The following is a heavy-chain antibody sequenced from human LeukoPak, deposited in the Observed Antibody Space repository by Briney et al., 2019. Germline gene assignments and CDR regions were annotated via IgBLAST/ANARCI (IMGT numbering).Heavy chain of an antibody. CDR3: ASLRRTGDPIAADDAFDI. D-gene: IGHD6-13*01. Sequence: GASVKVSCKASGYTFTSYGISWVRQAPGQGLEWMGWISAYNGNTNYAQKLQGRVTMTTDTSTSTAYMELRSLRSDDTAVYYCASLRRTGDPIAADDAFDIWGQGTMVTVSS. V-gene: IGHV1-18*01. CDR1: GYTFTSYG. CDR2: ISAYNGNT. J-gene: IGHJ3*02.